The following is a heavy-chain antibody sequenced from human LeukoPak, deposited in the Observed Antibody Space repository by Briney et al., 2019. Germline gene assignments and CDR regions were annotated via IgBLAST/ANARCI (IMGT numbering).Heavy chain of an antibody. Sequence: PGGSLRPSCAASGLTFSRYSMSWVRQAPGKGLEWVSSISSSSNYIYYADSVKGRFTISRDNAKNSLYLQMNSLRAEDTALYYCASDDYGDSGSFDYWGQGTLVTVSS. D-gene: IGHD4-17*01. CDR1: GLTFSRYS. V-gene: IGHV3-21*01. CDR3: ASDDYGDSGSFDY. CDR2: ISSSSNYI. J-gene: IGHJ4*02.